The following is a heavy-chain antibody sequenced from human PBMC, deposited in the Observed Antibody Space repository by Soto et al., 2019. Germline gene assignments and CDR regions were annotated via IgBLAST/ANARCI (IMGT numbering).Heavy chain of an antibody. CDR2: ISYDGSHK. CDR3: AKDPGVGVSLDS. D-gene: IGHD3-10*01. V-gene: IGHV3-30*18. Sequence: QVQLVESGGGVVQPGRSLRLSCAASGFIFSSYGMHWVRQAPGKWLEWVAIISYDGSHKYYADSVKGRFTISRDNSKNTLYLQMNSLRAEDTAVYYCAKDPGVGVSLDSWGQGTLVAVSS. CDR1: GFIFSSYG. J-gene: IGHJ4*02.